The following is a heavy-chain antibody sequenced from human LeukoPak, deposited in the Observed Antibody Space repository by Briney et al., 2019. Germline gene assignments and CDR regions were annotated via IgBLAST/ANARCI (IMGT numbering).Heavy chain of an antibody. CDR2: ISGSGGST. V-gene: IGHV3-23*01. J-gene: IGHJ4*02. Sequence: GGSLRLSCAASGFTFSSYAMYWVRQAPGKGLEWVSGISGSGGSTYHADSVKGRFTISRDNSKNTVYLQMNSLRAEDTAVYYCAKTTTGYSSGRYPGWPVDYWGQGTLVTVSS. CDR1: GFTFSSYA. CDR3: AKTTTGYSSGRYPGWPVDY. D-gene: IGHD6-19*01.